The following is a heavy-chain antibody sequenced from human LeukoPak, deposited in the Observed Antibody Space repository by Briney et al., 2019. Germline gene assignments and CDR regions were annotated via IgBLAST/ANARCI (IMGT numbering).Heavy chain of an antibody. D-gene: IGHD3-10*01. CDR3: ARGYAPILLWFGETTPGDY. Sequence: ASVKVSCKASGYTFTSYGISWVRQAPGQGLEWMGWISAYNGNTNYAQKLQGRVTMTTDTSTSTAYMELRSLRSDDTAVYYCARGYAPILLWFGETTPGDYWGQGTLVTVSS. V-gene: IGHV1-18*01. CDR1: GYTFTSYG. J-gene: IGHJ4*02. CDR2: ISAYNGNT.